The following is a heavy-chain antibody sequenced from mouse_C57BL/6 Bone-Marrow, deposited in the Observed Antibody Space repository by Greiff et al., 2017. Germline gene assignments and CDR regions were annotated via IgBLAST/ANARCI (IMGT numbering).Heavy chain of an antibody. V-gene: IGHV1-80*01. Sequence: QVQLKESGAELVKPGASVKISCKASGYAFSSYWMNWVKQRPGKGLEWIGQIYPGDGDTNYNGKFKGKATLTADKSSSTAYMQLSSLTSEDSAVYFCAREDYYYGLNYWGQGTTLTVSS. D-gene: IGHD1-1*01. J-gene: IGHJ2*01. CDR1: GYAFSSYW. CDR3: AREDYYYGLNY. CDR2: IYPGDGDT.